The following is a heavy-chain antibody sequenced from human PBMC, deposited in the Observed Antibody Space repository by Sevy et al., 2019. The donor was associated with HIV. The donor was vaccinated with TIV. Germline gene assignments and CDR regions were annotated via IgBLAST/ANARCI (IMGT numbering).Heavy chain of an antibody. CDR3: ARQKNSGFDV. D-gene: IGHD6-19*01. J-gene: IGHJ3*01. V-gene: IGHV6-1*01. CDR2: TEYVSKWYN. CDR1: GDSVSKTDVA. Sequence: SGTLSLTCAISGDSVSKTDVAWDWIRPSPSRGLEWLGRTEYVSKWYNAYAISVKSRLTINPDTTRNQVSLHLSSVTPEDTAVYYCARQKNSGFDVWGQGTVVTVS.